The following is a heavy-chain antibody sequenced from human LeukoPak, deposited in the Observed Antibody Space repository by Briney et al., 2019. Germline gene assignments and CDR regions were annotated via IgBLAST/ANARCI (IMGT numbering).Heavy chain of an antibody. D-gene: IGHD3-10*01. J-gene: IGHJ4*02. CDR3: AKVSFGELLKGDY. CDR1: GFTFSSYA. Sequence: GRSLRLSCAASGFTFSSYAMSWVRQAPGKGLEWVSAISGSGGSTYYADSVKGRFTISRDNSKNTLYLQMNSLRAEDTAVYYCAKVSFGELLKGDYWGQGTLVTVSS. CDR2: ISGSGGST. V-gene: IGHV3-23*01.